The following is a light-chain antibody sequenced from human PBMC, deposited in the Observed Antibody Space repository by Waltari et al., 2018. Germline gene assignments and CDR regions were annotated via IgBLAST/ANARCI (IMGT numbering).Light chain of an antibody. J-gene: IGKJ1*01. CDR3: QHYSGFSSRT. CDR1: QSISDY. V-gene: IGKV1-5*01. CDR2: DAS. Sequence: DIQMTQSPSTLSPSVGDTVTITCRASQSISDYLAWYQQKPGKAPKLLIYDASTLKNGVPSRFSGSVAGTEVTLTISSLQPDDFATYYCQHYSGFSSRTFGQGTKVDIK.